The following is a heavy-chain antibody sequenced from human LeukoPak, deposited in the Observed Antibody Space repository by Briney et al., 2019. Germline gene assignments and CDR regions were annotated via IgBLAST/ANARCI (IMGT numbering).Heavy chain of an antibody. CDR3: ARAFGSGSQVINYFDF. Sequence: GGSLRLSCAASGFTFITYWKHWVRQAPRKGLVRVSSINSDWSTTTYADSVKGRFTISRDNAKNMVYLQMNSLRAEDTAVYYCARAFGSGSQVINYFDFWGQGTLVTVSS. CDR2: INSDWSTT. V-gene: IGHV3-74*01. J-gene: IGHJ4*02. CDR1: GFTFITYW. D-gene: IGHD3-10*01.